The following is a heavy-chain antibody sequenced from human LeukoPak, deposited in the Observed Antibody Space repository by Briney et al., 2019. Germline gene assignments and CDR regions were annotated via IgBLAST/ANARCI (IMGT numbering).Heavy chain of an antibody. J-gene: IGHJ5*02. Sequence: SETLSLTCAVYGGSFSGYYWSWIRQPPGKGLEWIGEINHSGSTNYNPSLKSRVTISVDTSKNQFSLKLSSVTAADTAVYYCAGGGVLVVVPAASENWFDPWGQGTLVTVSS. CDR1: GGSFSGYY. V-gene: IGHV4-34*01. D-gene: IGHD2-2*01. CDR3: AGGGVLVVVPAASENWFDP. CDR2: INHSGST.